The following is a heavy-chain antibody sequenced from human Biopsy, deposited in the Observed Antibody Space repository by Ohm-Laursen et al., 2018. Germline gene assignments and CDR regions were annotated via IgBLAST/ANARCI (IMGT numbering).Heavy chain of an antibody. CDR3: ARETPTGIPFNWFDP. V-gene: IGHV6-1*01. CDR2: TYYRTKWFT. J-gene: IGHJ5*02. D-gene: IGHD1-1*01. Sequence: SDTLSLTCAISGDRISNNDAAWNWIRQSPSRGLEWLGRTYYRTKWFTDSAVFVESRITITPDTYKNQFSLQLKSVTPEDTAVYYCARETPTGIPFNWFDPWGQGFLVTVSS. CDR1: GDRISNNDAA.